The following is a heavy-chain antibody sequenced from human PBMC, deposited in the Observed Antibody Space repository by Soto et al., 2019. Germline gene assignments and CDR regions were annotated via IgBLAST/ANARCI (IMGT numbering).Heavy chain of an antibody. CDR3: AREDHYYGSGTSPGVAFDI. CDR1: GGSISSGDYY. D-gene: IGHD3-10*01. V-gene: IGHV4-30-4*01. J-gene: IGHJ3*02. CDR2: IYYSGST. Sequence: PSETLSLTCTVSGGSISSGDYYWSWIRQPPGKGLEWIGYIYYSGSTYYNPSLKSRVTISVDTSKNQFSPKLSSVTAADTAVYYCAREDHYYGSGTSPGVAFDIWGQGTMVTVSS.